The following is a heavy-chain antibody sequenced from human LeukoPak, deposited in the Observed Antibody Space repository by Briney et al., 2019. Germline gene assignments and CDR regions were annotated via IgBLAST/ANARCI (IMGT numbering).Heavy chain of an antibody. CDR3: ASDPPTTVTTFGDY. CDR1: GFTFSSYA. J-gene: IGHJ4*02. V-gene: IGHV3-23*01. Sequence: PGGSLRLSCAASGFTFSSYAMSWVRQAPGKGLEWVSAISGSGGSTYYADSVKGRFTISRDNCKNTLYLQMNSLRAEDTAVYYCASDPPTTVTTFGDYWGQGTLVTVSS. D-gene: IGHD4-17*01. CDR2: ISGSGGST.